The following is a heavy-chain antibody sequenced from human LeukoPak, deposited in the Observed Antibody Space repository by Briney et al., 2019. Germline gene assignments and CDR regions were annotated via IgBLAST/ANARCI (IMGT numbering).Heavy chain of an antibody. CDR3: ARGLYYDILTGYGSYYFDY. CDR2: INHSGST. CDR1: GGSFSGYY. V-gene: IGHV4-34*01. J-gene: IGHJ4*02. Sequence: PSETLSLTCAAYGGSFSGYYWSWIRQPPGKGLVWIGEINHSGSTNYNPSLKSRVTISVDTSKNQFSLKLSSVTAADTAVYYCARGLYYDILTGYGSYYFDYWGQGTLVTVSS. D-gene: IGHD3-9*01.